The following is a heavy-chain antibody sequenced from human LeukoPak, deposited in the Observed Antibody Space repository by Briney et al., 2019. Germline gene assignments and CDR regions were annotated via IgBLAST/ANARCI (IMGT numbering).Heavy chain of an antibody. J-gene: IGHJ3*02. CDR3: ARDRLDAFDI. Sequence: GASVKVSCKASGYTFTGYYMHWVRQAPGQGLEWMGWINPNSGGTNYAQKFQGWVTMTRDTSISTVYMELSRLRSDDTAVYYCARDRLDAFDIWGQGTMVTVSS. CDR1: GYTFTGYY. CDR2: INPNSGGT. D-gene: IGHD6-6*01. V-gene: IGHV1-2*04.